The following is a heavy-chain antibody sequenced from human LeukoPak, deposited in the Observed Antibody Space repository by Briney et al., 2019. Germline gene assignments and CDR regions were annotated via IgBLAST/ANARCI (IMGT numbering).Heavy chain of an antibody. CDR2: ISGDGGST. CDR1: GFTFDDYA. J-gene: IGHJ4*02. CDR3: AKDKDDYVWGSYRPTFDY. V-gene: IGHV3-43*02. Sequence: GGSLRLSCAASGFTFDDYAMHWVRQAPGKGLEWVSLISGDGGSTYYADSVKGRFTISRDNSKHSLYLQMNSLRTEDTALYYCAKDKDDYVWGSYRPTFDYWGQGTLVTVSS. D-gene: IGHD3-16*02.